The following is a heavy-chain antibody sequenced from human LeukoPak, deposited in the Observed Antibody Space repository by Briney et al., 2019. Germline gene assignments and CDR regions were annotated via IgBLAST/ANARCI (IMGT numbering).Heavy chain of an antibody. CDR2: IIPIFGTA. CDR3: ARVGDGLNDAFDI. CDR1: GGTFSSYA. V-gene: IGHV1-69*05. D-gene: IGHD5-24*01. Sequence: SVKVSCKASGGTFSSYAISWVRQAPGQGLEWMGGIIPIFGTANYAQKFQGRVTITTDESTSTTYMELSRLRPDDTAVYYCARVGDGLNDAFDIWGQGTMVTVSS. J-gene: IGHJ3*02.